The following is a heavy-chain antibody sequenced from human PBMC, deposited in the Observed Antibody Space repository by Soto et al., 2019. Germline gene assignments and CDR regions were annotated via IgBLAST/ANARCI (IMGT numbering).Heavy chain of an antibody. Sequence: QVQLVQSLGEVKKPGYSVKVSCQASGFTFTDYSISWVRQAPGHRLGRMWWISAYSGQTNYAQHLQGRVQMTTDTPTSKAYIKLMSQTSNDTAVYYCAGDFEWELGKLGLSFRGMDVWGRGTSITVSS. CDR3: AGDFEWELGKLGLSFRGMDV. CDR1: GFTFTDYS. V-gene: IGHV1-18*01. J-gene: IGHJ6*02. D-gene: IGHD1-26*01. CDR2: ISAYSGQT.